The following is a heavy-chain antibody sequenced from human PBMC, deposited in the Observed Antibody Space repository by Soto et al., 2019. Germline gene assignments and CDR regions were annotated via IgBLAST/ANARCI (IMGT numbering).Heavy chain of an antibody. CDR1: GFTFSSYW. CDR3: ARRYDSSGYYYPNWYFDL. D-gene: IGHD3-22*01. Sequence: GGSLRPSCAASGFTFSSYWMSWVRQAPGKGLEWVATIRQDGNEKYYVDSVRGRFTISRDNAKNSLYLQMNSMRAEDTAVYYCARRYDSSGYYYPNWYFDLWGRGTLVTVSS. J-gene: IGHJ2*01. V-gene: IGHV3-7*01. CDR2: IRQDGNEK.